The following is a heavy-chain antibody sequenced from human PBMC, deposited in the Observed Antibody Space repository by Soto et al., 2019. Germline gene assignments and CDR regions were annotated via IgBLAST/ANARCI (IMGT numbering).Heavy chain of an antibody. Sequence: PGESLKISCKGSGYSFSSYWIGWVRQMPGKGLEWMGIIYPGDSDTRYSPSFQGQVTISADKSISTAYLQWSSLKASDTAMYYCAKCSGGSCYSSGMDVRAQQTTVTGSS. J-gene: IGHJ6*02. CDR3: AKCSGGSCYSSGMDV. D-gene: IGHD2-15*01. CDR1: GYSFSSYW. V-gene: IGHV5-51*01. CDR2: IYPGDSDT.